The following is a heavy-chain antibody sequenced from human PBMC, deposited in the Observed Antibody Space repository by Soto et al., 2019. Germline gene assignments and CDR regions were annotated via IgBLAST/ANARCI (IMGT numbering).Heavy chain of an antibody. CDR1: GASIRDYY. D-gene: IGHD6-19*01. J-gene: IGHJ6*02. Sequence: QVQLQESGPGLVKPSETLSVTCSVSGASIRDYYWSWIRQPAGKGLEWIGRMYTSGNTKYNPSLTSRITMSTDTSVNQFSLTLRSVTAADTAIYFCARMYNSGYYRPEGDYYFYGLDVWGQGTTVTVSS. CDR2: MYTSGNT. V-gene: IGHV4-4*07. CDR3: ARMYNSGYYRPEGDYYFYGLDV.